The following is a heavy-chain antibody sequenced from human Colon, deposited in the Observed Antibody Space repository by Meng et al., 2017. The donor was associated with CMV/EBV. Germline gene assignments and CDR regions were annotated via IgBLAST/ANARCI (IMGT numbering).Heavy chain of an antibody. CDR1: GFTFSGSP. V-gene: IGHV3-73*01. CDR2: VRSKANNYAA. Sequence: GESLKISCAVSGFTFSGSPMHWVRQVPGKGLEWVGRVRSKANNYAALYGASVKGRFTISRDDSTKTTDLQMDGLKIEDTAVYYCTGPGDVLPGADGMDVWSQGTTVTVSS. J-gene: IGHJ6*02. CDR3: TGPGDVLPGADGMDV. D-gene: IGHD3-10*01.